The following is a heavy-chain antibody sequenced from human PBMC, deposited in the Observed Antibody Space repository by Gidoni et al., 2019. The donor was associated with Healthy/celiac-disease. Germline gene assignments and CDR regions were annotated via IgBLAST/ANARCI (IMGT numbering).Heavy chain of an antibody. Sequence: QVQLQESGPGLVKPSETLSLTCTVSGGSISSYYWSWIRQPPGKGLEWIGYIYYSGSTNYNPSLKSRVTISVDTSKNQFSLKLSSVTAADTAVYYCARVIAAAGIYDAFDIWGQGTMVTVSS. CDR2: IYYSGST. CDR3: ARVIAAAGIYDAFDI. CDR1: GGSISSYY. J-gene: IGHJ3*02. D-gene: IGHD6-13*01. V-gene: IGHV4-59*01.